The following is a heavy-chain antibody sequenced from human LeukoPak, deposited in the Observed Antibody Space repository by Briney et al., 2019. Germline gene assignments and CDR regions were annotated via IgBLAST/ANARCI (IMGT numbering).Heavy chain of an antibody. Sequence: GGSLRLSCAASGFTFISYGMHWVRQAPGKGLEWVAVIAYDGSNMYYADSVKGRFTISRDNSKNTLYLQMDALRGDDTAVYYCAKGPVSGSRSPLDYWGQGTLVTVSS. CDR2: IAYDGSNM. CDR3: AKGPVSGSRSPLDY. J-gene: IGHJ4*02. V-gene: IGHV3-30*18. CDR1: GFTFISYG. D-gene: IGHD1-26*01.